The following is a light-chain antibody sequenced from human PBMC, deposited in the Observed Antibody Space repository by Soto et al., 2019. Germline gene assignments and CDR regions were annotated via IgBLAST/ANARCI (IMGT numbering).Light chain of an antibody. CDR1: QSISSY. CDR2: AAS. J-gene: IGKJ4*01. CDR3: QQSYTTPLT. V-gene: IGKV1-39*01. Sequence: DIQMTQSPSSLSASVGDRVSITCRASQSISSYLNWYQQKPGRPPKVLIYAASSLQSGVPSRFSGSGSGTDFTLTISSLQPEDFATYYCQQSYTTPLTFGGGTRVEIK.